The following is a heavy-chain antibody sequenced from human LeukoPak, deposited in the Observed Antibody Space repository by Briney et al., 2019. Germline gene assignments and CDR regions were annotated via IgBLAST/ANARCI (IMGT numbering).Heavy chain of an antibody. D-gene: IGHD2-15*01. Sequence: SETLSLTCTVSGGSISSVTDYWGWIRQPPGKGLEWIGVDYYTGSNYNNPSLKRRVTLSVDTSKNQFALKLSSVTAADTAVYYCARHERTSYCNGGSCELLDDWGQGTLVTVSS. CDR2: DYYTGSN. CDR1: GGSISSVTDY. V-gene: IGHV4-39*01. J-gene: IGHJ4*02. CDR3: ARHERTSYCNGGSCELLDD.